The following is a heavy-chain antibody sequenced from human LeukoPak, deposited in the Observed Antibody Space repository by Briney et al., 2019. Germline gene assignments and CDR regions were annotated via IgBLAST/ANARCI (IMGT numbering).Heavy chain of an antibody. CDR2: INHSGST. CDR1: GGSFSDYY. V-gene: IGHV4-34*01. Sequence: PSETLSLTCAVYGGSFSDYYWNWIRQPPGKGLEWIGEINHSGSTNYKPSLKSRVTISVDTSKNQFSLKLSSVTAADTAVYYCARGLAGAILGYYYYYMDVWGKGTTVTVSS. D-gene: IGHD6-13*01. CDR3: ARGLAGAILGYYYYYMDV. J-gene: IGHJ6*03.